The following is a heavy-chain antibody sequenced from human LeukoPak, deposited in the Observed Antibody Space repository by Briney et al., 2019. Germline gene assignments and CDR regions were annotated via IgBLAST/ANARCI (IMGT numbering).Heavy chain of an antibody. J-gene: IGHJ5*02. CDR2: FDPKDGET. D-gene: IGHD2-8*01. V-gene: IGHV1-24*01. CDR1: GYTLTLLS. Sequence: RASGNFCCTVSGYTLTLLSIDLVRHAPGTGKEWMGGFDPKDGETIYEQKFQGRVPMTEDTSTDTAYMELSSLRCEDTAVYYCATDGPQCTNDVCYNPNWFDSWGQGTMVTVSS. CDR3: ATDGPQCTNDVCYNPNWFDS.